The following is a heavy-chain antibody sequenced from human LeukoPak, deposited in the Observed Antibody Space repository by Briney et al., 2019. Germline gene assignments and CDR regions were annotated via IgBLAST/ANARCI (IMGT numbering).Heavy chain of an antibody. V-gene: IGHV1-2*02. Sequence: GASVKVSCKASGYTFTGYYMHWVRQAPGQGLEWMGWINPNSGGTNYAQKFQGRVTMTRDTSISTAYMELSSRRSDDTAVYYCARAGSWSYYEFDYWGQGTLVTVCS. D-gene: IGHD1-26*01. CDR2: INPNSGGT. CDR1: GYTFTGYY. J-gene: IGHJ4*02. CDR3: ARAGSWSYYEFDY.